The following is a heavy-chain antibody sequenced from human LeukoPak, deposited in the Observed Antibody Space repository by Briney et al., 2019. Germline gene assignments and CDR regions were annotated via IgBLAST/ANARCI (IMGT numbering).Heavy chain of an antibody. CDR2: INHSGST. CDR3: ARGGIVVVVAATPNWFDP. V-gene: IGHV4-34*01. CDR1: GGSFSGYY. Sequence: PSETLSLTCAVYGGSFSGYYWSWIRQPPGKGLEWIGEINHSGSTNYNPSPKSRVTISVDTSKNQFSLKLSSVTAADTAVYYCARGGIVVVVAATPNWFDPWGQGTLVTVSS. D-gene: IGHD2-15*01. J-gene: IGHJ5*02.